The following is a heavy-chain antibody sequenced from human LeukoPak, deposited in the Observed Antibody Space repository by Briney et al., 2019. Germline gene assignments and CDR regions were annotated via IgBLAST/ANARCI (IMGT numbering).Heavy chain of an antibody. Sequence: SETLSLTCAVYGASFSGYYWNWIRQSPGKGLEWIGEINQSGSTNYNPSLKSRVTISVDTSKKQFSLGLSSVSGADTAVYYCARGRGAVAGYFDHWGQGTLVTVSS. CDR1: GASFSGYY. J-gene: IGHJ4*02. CDR2: INQSGST. CDR3: ARGRGAVAGYFDH. V-gene: IGHV4-34*01. D-gene: IGHD6-19*01.